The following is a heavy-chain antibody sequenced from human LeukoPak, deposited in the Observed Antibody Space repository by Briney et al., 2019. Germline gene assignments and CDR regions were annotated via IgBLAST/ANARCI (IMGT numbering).Heavy chain of an antibody. CDR3: ARISGLGAREYLDH. CDR1: GFTFSSYT. CDR2: VSASGSAT. D-gene: IGHD2/OR15-2a*01. V-gene: IGHV3-48*02. J-gene: IGHJ4*02. Sequence: GGSLRLSCAASGFTFSSYTMNWVRQAPGKGLEWVSYVSASGSATCYGDSVKGRFTISRDNAKNSVYMQMNSLRDEDTAVYYCARISGLGAREYLDHWGQGTLVTVSS.